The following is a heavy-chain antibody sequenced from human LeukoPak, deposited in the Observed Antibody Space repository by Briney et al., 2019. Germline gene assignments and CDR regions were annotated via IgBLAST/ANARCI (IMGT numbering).Heavy chain of an antibody. CDR3: ARLGPRQVYDY. D-gene: IGHD1-14*01. Sequence: GGSLRLSCAAHAFPLLCNWMSWVRQAPGKGLQWVANIKQDRSQKYYVDSVKGRFTISRDNAMNSLYLQMDSLRTDDTAVYYCARLGPRQVYDYWGQGTLVTVSS. CDR1: AFPLLCNW. CDR2: IKQDRSQK. J-gene: IGHJ4*02. V-gene: IGHV3-7*05.